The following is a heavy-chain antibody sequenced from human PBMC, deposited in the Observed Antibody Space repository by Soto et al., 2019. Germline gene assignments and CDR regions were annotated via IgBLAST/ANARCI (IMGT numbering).Heavy chain of an antibody. CDR1: GFTFSSYA. D-gene: IGHD3-3*01. CDR3: EKFGVAPAFDY. J-gene: IGHJ4*02. V-gene: IGHV3-23*01. Sequence: LSFAASGFTFSSYAMSWVRQAPGKGLEWVSAISGSGGSTYYADSVKGRFTISRDNSKNTLYLQMNSLRAEDTAVYYCEKFGVAPAFDYWGQGTLVTASS. CDR2: ISGSGGST.